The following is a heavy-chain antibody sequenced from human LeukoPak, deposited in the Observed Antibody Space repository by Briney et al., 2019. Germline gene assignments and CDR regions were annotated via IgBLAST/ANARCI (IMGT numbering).Heavy chain of an antibody. CDR1: GGSISSSNW. Sequence: PSGTLSLTCAVSGGSISSSNWWSWVRQPPGKGLEWIGEIYHSGSTNYNPSLKSRVTISVDTSKNQFSLKLSSVTAADTAVYYCARVGNWNDTLDYWGQGTLVTVSS. J-gene: IGHJ4*02. V-gene: IGHV4-4*02. D-gene: IGHD1-1*01. CDR3: ARVGNWNDTLDY. CDR2: IYHSGST.